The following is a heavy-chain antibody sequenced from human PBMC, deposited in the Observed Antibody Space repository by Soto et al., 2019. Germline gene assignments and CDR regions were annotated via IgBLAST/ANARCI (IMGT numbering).Heavy chain of an antibody. Sequence: EVQLVESGGGLVQPGGSLRLSCAASGFTFTDYWIHWVRQVPGKGLVWVSRINGDGSSTNYADSVRGRFTISRDNAKNTVNLQMNSLRAEDTAVFSCARGIRGSYGVDLWGKGTLVTVSS. J-gene: IGHJ4*02. CDR2: INGDGSST. D-gene: IGHD3-16*01. V-gene: IGHV3-74*01. CDR1: GFTFTDYW. CDR3: ARGIRGSYGVDL.